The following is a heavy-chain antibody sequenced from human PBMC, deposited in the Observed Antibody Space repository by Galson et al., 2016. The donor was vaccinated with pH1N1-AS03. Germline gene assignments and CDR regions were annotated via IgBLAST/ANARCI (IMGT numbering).Heavy chain of an antibody. CDR1: GFTFSSHG. CDR2: IWHDGSEK. V-gene: IGHV3-33*01. D-gene: IGHD3-16*02. Sequence: SLRLSCAASGFTFSSHGMHWGRQTPGKGLEWVAVIWHDGSEKYYADSVKGRFTISRDNSKNTLYLQMNSLRAEDTAVYYCARDRHYYDYIWGTYRYDWYFDLWGRGTLVTVSS. J-gene: IGHJ2*01. CDR3: ARDRHYYDYIWGTYRYDWYFDL.